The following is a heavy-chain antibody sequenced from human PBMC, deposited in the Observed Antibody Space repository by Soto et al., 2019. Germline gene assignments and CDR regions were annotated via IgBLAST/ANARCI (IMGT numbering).Heavy chain of an antibody. CDR3: ASKTRVASGGAP. CDR2: IIPVLGTR. CDR1: GGTSTSYT. D-gene: IGHD2-2*01. J-gene: IGHJ5*02. V-gene: IGHV1-69*08. Sequence: QVQLVQSGAEVKKPGSSVKVSCKASGGTSTSYTVTWVRQAPGQGLEWIGRIIPVLGTRHYGKKFLGRVTCTADTSTNTAYMELSGLTSNDTAVYYCASKTRVASGGAPWGQGTMVTVSS.